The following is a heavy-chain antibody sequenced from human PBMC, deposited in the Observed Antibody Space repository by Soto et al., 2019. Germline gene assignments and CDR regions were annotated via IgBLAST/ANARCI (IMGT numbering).Heavy chain of an antibody. CDR1: GFTLSDYY. Sequence: GGSLRLSCAASGFTLSDYYMSWIRQVLGKGLEWVSHISWNSGNIGYADSVKGRFTTSRDNAENSLYLQMNSLRPEDTALYYCVRSKGGYSYGTPFDYWGQGTLVTVSS. CDR2: ISWNSGNI. V-gene: IGHV3-11*03. J-gene: IGHJ4*02. CDR3: VRSKGGYSYGTPFDY. D-gene: IGHD5-18*01.